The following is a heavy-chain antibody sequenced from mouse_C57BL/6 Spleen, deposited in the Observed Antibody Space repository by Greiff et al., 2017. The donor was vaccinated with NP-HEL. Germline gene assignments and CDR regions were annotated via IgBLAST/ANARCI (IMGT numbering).Heavy chain of an antibody. CDR1: GYTFTDYY. D-gene: IGHD2-3*01. J-gene: IGHJ2*01. V-gene: IGHV1-26*01. CDR2: INPNNGGT. Sequence: EVQLQQSGPELVKPGASVKISCKASGYTFTDYYMNWVKQSHGKSLEWIGDINPNNGGTSYNQKFKGKATLTVDKSSSTAYMELRSLTSEDSAVYYCARADGYRVYFDYWGQGTTLTVSS. CDR3: ARADGYRVYFDY.